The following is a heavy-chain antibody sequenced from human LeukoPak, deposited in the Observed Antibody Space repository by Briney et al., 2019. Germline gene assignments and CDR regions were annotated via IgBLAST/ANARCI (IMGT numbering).Heavy chain of an antibody. CDR2: ISSSGSTI. J-gene: IGHJ4*02. V-gene: IGHV3-48*03. CDR1: GFTFSSYE. CDR3: ARDGVYYYGSGSPRSLDY. Sequence: GGSLRLSCAASGFTFSSYEMNWVRQAPGKGLEWVSYISSSGSTIYYADSVKGRFTISRDNAKNSLYLQMNSLRAEDTAVYYCARDGVYYYGSGSPRSLDYWGQGTLVTVSS. D-gene: IGHD3-10*01.